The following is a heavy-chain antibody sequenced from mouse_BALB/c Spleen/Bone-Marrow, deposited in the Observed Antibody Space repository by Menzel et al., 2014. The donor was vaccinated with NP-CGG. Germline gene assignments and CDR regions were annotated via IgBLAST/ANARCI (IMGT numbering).Heavy chain of an antibody. CDR1: GYAFTNYW. CDR3: ARLRGYSQAWFAY. D-gene: IGHD2-3*01. Sequence: VHVKQSGAELVRPGTSVKISCKASGYAFTNYWLGWVKQRPGHGLEWIGDIYPGSGNTYYNEKFKGKATLTADKSSSTAYMQLSSLTSEDSAVYFCARLRGYSQAWFAYWGQGTLVTVSA. J-gene: IGHJ3*01. CDR2: IYPGSGNT. V-gene: IGHV1-63*01.